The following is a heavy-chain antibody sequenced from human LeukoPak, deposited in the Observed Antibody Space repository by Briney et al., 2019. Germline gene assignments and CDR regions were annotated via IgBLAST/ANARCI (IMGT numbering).Heavy chain of an antibody. CDR2: INPNSGGT. J-gene: IGHJ4*02. CDR3: ARDADNPSGIAAAGQIDY. CDR1: GYTFTGYY. V-gene: IGHV1-2*02. Sequence: ASVKVSCKASGYTFTGYYMHWVRQAPGQGIEWMGWINPNSGGTNYAQKFQGRVTMTRDTSISTAYMELSRLRSDDTAVYYCARDADNPSGIAAAGQIDYWGQGTLVTVSS. D-gene: IGHD6-13*01.